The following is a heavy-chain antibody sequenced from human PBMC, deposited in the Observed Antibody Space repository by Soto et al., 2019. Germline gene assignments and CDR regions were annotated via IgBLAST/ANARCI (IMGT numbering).Heavy chain of an antibody. J-gene: IGHJ5*02. V-gene: IGHV4-30-4*01. CDR3: ARTPGGWTDP. D-gene: IGHD3-16*01. CDR1: GGSISSGDYY. CDR2: IYYSGST. Sequence: PSETLSLTCTVSGGSISSGDYYWSWIRQPPGKGLEWIGYIYYSGSTYYTPSLKSRLTISVDTSKNQFSLKLNSVTAADTAVYYCARTPGGWTDPWGQGTLVIVSS.